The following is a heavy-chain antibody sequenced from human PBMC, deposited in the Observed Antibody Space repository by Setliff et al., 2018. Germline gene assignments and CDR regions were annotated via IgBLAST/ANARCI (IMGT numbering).Heavy chain of an antibody. CDR2: IYYSGST. Sequence: SETLSLTCAVYGDSFSDYYWSWIRQPPGKGLEWIGYIYYSGSTNYNPSLKSRVTISVDTSKNQFSLKLSSVTAADTAVYYCAREGGVMVQGVRANYFDYWGQGTLVTVSS. V-gene: IGHV4-59*01. CDR3: AREGGVMVQGVRANYFDY. J-gene: IGHJ4*02. D-gene: IGHD3-10*01. CDR1: GDSFSDYY.